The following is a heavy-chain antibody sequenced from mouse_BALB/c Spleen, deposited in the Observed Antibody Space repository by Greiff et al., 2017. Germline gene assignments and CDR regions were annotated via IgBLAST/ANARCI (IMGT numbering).Heavy chain of an antibody. Sequence: EVKLMESGPDLVKPSQSLSLTCTVTGYSITSGYSWPWIRQFPGNKLEWMGYIHSSGSTNYNPSLKSRISITRDTSKNQFFLQLNSVTTEDTATYYCARTQFITTRYYFDYWGQGTTLTVSS. CDR1: GYSITSGYS. J-gene: IGHJ2*01. D-gene: IGHD1-2*01. CDR2: IHSSGST. CDR3: ARTQFITTRYYFDY. V-gene: IGHV3-1*02.